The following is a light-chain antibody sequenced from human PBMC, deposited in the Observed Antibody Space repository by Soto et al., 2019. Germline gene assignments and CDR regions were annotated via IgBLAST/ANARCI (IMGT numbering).Light chain of an antibody. CDR1: SSDVGDYNY. Sequence: QSALTQPASVSGSPGQSITISCTGTSSDVGDYNYVSWYQQHPGKAPKLMIYEVSNRPSGVSNRFSGSKSGNTASLTISGLQAEDEADYYCRSYTSSNTWVFGGGTKVTVL. CDR2: EVS. J-gene: IGLJ3*02. V-gene: IGLV2-14*01. CDR3: RSYTSSNTWV.